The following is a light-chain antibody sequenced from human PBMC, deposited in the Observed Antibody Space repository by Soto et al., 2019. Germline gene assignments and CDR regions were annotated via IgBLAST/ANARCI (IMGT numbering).Light chain of an antibody. CDR3: QQYYSYPVT. V-gene: IGKV1-9*01. CDR1: QALSNY. Sequence: DIQLTQSPSVLSASVGDTVTITCRASQALSNYLAWYQQKPGKAPDLLIYSASTLQSGVPSRFSGSGSGTDFTLTISCLQSEDFATYYCQQYYSYPVTFGQGTKVDIK. J-gene: IGKJ1*01. CDR2: SAS.